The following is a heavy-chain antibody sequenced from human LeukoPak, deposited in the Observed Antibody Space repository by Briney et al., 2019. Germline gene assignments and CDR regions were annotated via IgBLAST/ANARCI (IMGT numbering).Heavy chain of an antibody. CDR2: IVVGSGNT. CDR1: GFTFTSSA. Sequence: GASVKVSCKASGFTFTSSAMQWVRQARGQRLEWIGWIVVGSGNTNYAQKFQERVTITRDMSTSTAYMELSSLRSEDTAVYYCAAVSDKVGATTGVDYWGQGTLVTVSS. V-gene: IGHV1-58*02. CDR3: AAVSDKVGATTGVDY. J-gene: IGHJ4*02. D-gene: IGHD1-26*01.